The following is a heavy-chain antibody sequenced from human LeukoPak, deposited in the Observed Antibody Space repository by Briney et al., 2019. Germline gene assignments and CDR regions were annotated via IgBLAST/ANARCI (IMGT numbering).Heavy chain of an antibody. D-gene: IGHD4-11*01. CDR3: ARELLGYSN. Sequence: PSQTLSLTCTVSGCSISSGRYYWSWIRQPAGKGLEWIGRIYTSGSTNDNPSLKSRVTISVDTSKNQFSLKLSSVTAADTAVYYCARELLGYSNWGQGTLVTVSS. CDR2: IYTSGST. J-gene: IGHJ4*02. V-gene: IGHV4-61*02. CDR1: GCSISSGRYY.